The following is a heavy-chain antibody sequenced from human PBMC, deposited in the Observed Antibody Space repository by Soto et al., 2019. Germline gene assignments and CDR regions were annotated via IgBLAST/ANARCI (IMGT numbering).Heavy chain of an antibody. V-gene: IGHV1-18*01. J-gene: IGHJ5*02. CDR2: ISPYNGNT. CDR1: GYTFTSYG. CDR3: ARDRGYNWNYGWFDP. Sequence: QVQLVQSGAEVKKPGASVKVSCKASGYTFTSYGISGVRQAPGQGLEWMGRISPYNGNTNYAQKLQGRVTMTTDTSTSTAYMELRSLRSDDTAVYYCARDRGYNWNYGWFDPWGQGTLVTVSS. D-gene: IGHD1-7*01.